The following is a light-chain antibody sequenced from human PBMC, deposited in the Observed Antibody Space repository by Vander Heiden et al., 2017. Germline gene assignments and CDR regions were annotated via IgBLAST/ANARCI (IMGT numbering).Light chain of an antibody. J-gene: IGLJ3*02. Sequence: QSALTQPPSAPGSPGQTVTISCTGTSSDVGAYNYVSWYQQHPGKAPTLIIYDVTKRPSGVPDRFSGSKSGNTAFLTVSGLQAEDEADYYCSSHAGSSAVFGGGTTVTVL. CDR2: DVT. V-gene: IGLV2-8*01. CDR3: SSHAGSSAV. CDR1: SSDVGAYNY.